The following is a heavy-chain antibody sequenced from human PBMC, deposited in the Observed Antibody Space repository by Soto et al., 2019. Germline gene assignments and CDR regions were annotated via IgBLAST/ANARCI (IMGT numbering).Heavy chain of an antibody. V-gene: IGHV3-33*08. Sequence: GGSLRLSCAASGFTFSSYGMHWVRQAPGKGLEWVAVIWYDGSNKYYADSVKGRFTISRDNSKNTLYLQMNSLRAEDTAVYYCARGVGVVPAAIWAYYFDYWGQGTLVTVSS. CDR3: ARGVGVVPAAIWAYYFDY. J-gene: IGHJ4*02. CDR1: GFTFSSYG. CDR2: IWYDGSNK. D-gene: IGHD2-2*02.